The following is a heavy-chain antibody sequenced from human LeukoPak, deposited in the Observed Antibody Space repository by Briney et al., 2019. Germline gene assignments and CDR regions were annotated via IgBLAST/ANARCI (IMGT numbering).Heavy chain of an antibody. V-gene: IGHV4-59*08. CDR2: IYYSGST. Sequence: SETLSLTCTVSGGSISSYYWSWNRQPPGKGLEWIGDIYYSGSTNYNPSLKSRVTISVDTSKNQFSLRLSSVTAADTDVYYSARLASGSYGPLTPFDYWGQGTLVTVSS. CDR1: GGSISSYY. CDR3: ARLASGSYGPLTPFDY. D-gene: IGHD1-26*01. J-gene: IGHJ4*02.